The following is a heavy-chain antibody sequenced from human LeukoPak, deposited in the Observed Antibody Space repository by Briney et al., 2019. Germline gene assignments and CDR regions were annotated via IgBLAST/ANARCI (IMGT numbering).Heavy chain of an antibody. Sequence: SVKVSCKASGGTFSSYAISWVRQPPGQGLEWMGRIIPIFDITNYAQKLQGRVTITADKSTSTAYMELSSLTSEDTAVYYCAREGGSYHGSQFDYWGQGTLVTVSS. CDR3: AREGGSYHGSQFDY. CDR1: GGTFSSYA. J-gene: IGHJ4*02. D-gene: IGHD1-26*01. CDR2: IIPIFDIT. V-gene: IGHV1-69*04.